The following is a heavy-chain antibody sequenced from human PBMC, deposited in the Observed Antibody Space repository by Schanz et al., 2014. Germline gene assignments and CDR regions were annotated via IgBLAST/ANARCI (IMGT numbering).Heavy chain of an antibody. CDR2: ISSGGGST. D-gene: IGHD6-13*01. J-gene: IGHJ4*02. CDR1: GFSFTTYA. V-gene: IGHV3-23*01. Sequence: EVQLLESGGGLVQPGGSLRLSCASSGFSFTTYAMSWVRQAPGKGLEWVSSISSGGGSTYYADSVKGRFTISRDNAKNSLFLQMNSLRPEDTAVYYCAKSQGSSFDSWGQGTLVTVSS. CDR3: AKSQGSSFDS.